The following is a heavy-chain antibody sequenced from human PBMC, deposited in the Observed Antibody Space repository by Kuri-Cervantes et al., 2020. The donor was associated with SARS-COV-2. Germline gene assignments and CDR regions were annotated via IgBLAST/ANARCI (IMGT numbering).Heavy chain of an antibody. Sequence: ASVKVSCKASGYTFSFYGFNWVRQAPGQGLEWTGRISAYNGNTNYAQKFQGRVTMTTDTSTSTAYMDLRSLRSDDTAVHYCARSGSAPYYYYGMDVWGQGTTVTVSS. CDR1: GYTFSFYG. CDR2: ISAYNGNT. J-gene: IGHJ6*02. V-gene: IGHV1-18*01. D-gene: IGHD3-10*01. CDR3: ARSGSAPYYYYGMDV.